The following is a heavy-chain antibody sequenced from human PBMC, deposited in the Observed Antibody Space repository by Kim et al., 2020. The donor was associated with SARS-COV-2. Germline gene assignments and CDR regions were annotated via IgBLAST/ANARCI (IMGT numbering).Heavy chain of an antibody. Sequence: ADSVKGRFTISRDNSKNKLYLQMNSLRAEDTAVYYCAKDPEVVAVAAFLDYWGQGTLVTVSS. D-gene: IGHD6-19*01. J-gene: IGHJ4*02. V-gene: IGHV3-23*01. CDR3: AKDPEVVAVAAFLDY.